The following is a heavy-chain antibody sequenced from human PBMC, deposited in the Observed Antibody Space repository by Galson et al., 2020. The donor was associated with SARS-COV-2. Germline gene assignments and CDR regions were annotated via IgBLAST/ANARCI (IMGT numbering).Heavy chain of an antibody. CDR1: GFSLSTSGVG. CDR3: AHRRSITAFDY. Sequence: SGPTLAKPTQPLTLTCTFSGFSLSTSGVGVGWIRQPPGKALEWLALIYWDDDKRYSPSLKSRLTITKDTSKNQVVLTMTNMDPVDTATYYWAHRRSITAFDYWGQGTLVTVSS. CDR2: IYWDDDK. J-gene: IGHJ4*02. V-gene: IGHV2-5*02. D-gene: IGHD2-21*01.